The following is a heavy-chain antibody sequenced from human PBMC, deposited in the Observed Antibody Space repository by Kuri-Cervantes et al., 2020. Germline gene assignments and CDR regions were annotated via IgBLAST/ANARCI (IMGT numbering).Heavy chain of an antibody. CDR2: ISSSSSYI. J-gene: IGHJ4*02. Sequence: GESLKISCAASGFTFSSYSMNWVRQAPGKGLEWVSSISSSSSYIYYADSVKGRFTISRDNGKNSLYLQMNSLRVEDTAVYYCATRILRKYYGEDYWGQGTLVTVSS. V-gene: IGHV3-21*01. D-gene: IGHD3-3*01. CDR3: ATRILRKYYGEDY. CDR1: GFTFSSYS.